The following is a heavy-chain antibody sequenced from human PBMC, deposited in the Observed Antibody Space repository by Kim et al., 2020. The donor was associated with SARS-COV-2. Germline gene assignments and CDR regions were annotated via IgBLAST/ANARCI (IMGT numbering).Heavy chain of an antibody. V-gene: IGHV3-30-3*01. CDR3: ARGDAYYAMDV. CDR2: VPYDGNNK. Sequence: GGSLRLSCPVSGFTFTNYIMYWVRQAPGKGLEWVAAVPYDGNNKYYIDSVKGRFTISRDNSNNTLFLQMNSLRPEDTAVYYCARGDAYYAMDVWGQGTTV. J-gene: IGHJ6*02. CDR1: GFTFTNYI.